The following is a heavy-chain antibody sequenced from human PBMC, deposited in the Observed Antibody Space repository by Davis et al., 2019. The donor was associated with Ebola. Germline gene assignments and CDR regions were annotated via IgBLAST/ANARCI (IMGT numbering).Heavy chain of an antibody. Sequence: PGGSLRLSCAASGFSFSGSAIHWVRQASGKGLEWVGHIRSKPNNYATTYAASVKGRFTISRDDSKNTAYLQMNSLRAEDTAVYYCAKGSLYGSRSITAGMDVWGQGTTVTVSS. CDR3: AKGSLYGSRSITAGMDV. J-gene: IGHJ6*02. CDR1: GFSFSGSA. CDR2: IRSKPNNYAT. V-gene: IGHV3-73*01. D-gene: IGHD4-17*01.